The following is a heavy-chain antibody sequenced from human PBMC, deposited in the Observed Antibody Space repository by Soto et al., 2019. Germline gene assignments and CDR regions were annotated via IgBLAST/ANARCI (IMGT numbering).Heavy chain of an antibody. CDR1: GGSISSYY. V-gene: IGHV4-59*01. CDR3: ARSYRRYCSGGSCYSYYYYYMDV. CDR2: IYYSGST. D-gene: IGHD2-15*01. Sequence: QVQLQESGPGLVKPSETLSLTCTVSGGSISSYYWSWIRQPPGKGLEWSGYIYYSGSTNYNPSLKSRVNISVDTSKNQFSLKLSSVTAADTAVYYCARSYRRYCSGGSCYSYYYYYMDVWGKGTTVTVSS. J-gene: IGHJ6*03.